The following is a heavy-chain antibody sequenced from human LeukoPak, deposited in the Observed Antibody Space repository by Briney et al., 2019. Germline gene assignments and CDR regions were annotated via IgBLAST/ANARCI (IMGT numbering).Heavy chain of an antibody. CDR2: INPNSGGT. V-gene: IGHV1-2*04. J-gene: IGHJ4*02. CDR3: ARDLTNYYDSSGYYYALGY. CDR1: GYIFSGYY. Sequence: ASVKVSCKASGYIFSGYYMHWVRQAPGQGLEWMGWINPNSGGTNYAQKFQGWVTMTRDTSISTAYMELRRLRSDDTAVYYCARDLTNYYDSSGYYYALGYWGQGTPVTVSS. D-gene: IGHD3-22*01.